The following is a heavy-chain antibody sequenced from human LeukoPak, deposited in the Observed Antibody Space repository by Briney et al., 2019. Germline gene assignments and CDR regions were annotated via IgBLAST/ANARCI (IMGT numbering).Heavy chain of an antibody. CDR2: IRTKTKSYAA. Sequence: GGSLRLSCAASGFTFSGSAIHWVRQASGKELEWVGRIRTKTKSYAASYGASVKGRFTISRDDSKNTAYLQMNSLKTEDTAVYYCSRRAVVMTEVNSDFWGQGTLVTVSS. CDR1: GFTFSGSA. J-gene: IGHJ4*02. D-gene: IGHD2-21*01. V-gene: IGHV3-73*01. CDR3: SRRAVVMTEVNSDF.